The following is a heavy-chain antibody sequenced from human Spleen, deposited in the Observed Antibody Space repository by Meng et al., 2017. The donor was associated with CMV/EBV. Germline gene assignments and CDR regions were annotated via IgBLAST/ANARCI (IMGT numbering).Heavy chain of an antibody. V-gene: IGHV1-2*02. CDR3: ARGGGTGTIYTFDI. Sequence: ASVKVSCKTSGYNFILYYTHWVRQAPGQGLEWMAWINPDSGVTKYGKSRVTVTTDTSTSTAYMELSSLISDDTAVYYCARGGGTGTIYTFDIWGQGTMVTVSS. CDR2: INPDSGVT. D-gene: IGHD1-7*01. CDR1: GYNFILYY. J-gene: IGHJ3*02.